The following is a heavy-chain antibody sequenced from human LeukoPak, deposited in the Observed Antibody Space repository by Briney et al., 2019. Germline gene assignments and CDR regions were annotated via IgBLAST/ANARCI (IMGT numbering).Heavy chain of an antibody. D-gene: IGHD6-19*01. CDR2: GSGGST. Sequence: GSGGSTYYADSVKGRFTISRDNSKNTLYLQMNSLRAEDTAVYYCARDLFSSGWYNYWGQGTLVTVSS. J-gene: IGHJ4*02. V-gene: IGHV3-23*01. CDR3: ARDLFSSGWYNY.